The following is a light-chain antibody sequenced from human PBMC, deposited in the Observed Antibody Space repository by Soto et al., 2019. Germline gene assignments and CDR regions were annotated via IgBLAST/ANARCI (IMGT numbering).Light chain of an antibody. J-gene: IGKJ2*01. CDR2: AAS. CDR1: QGISSY. V-gene: IGKV1-8*01. CDR3: QQYYSYPHT. Sequence: AIRMTQSPSSFSASTGDRVTITCRASQGISSYLAWYQQKPGKAPKLLIYAASTLQSGVPSRFSGSGSGTDFTLTISYLQSEDFATYYCQQYYSYPHTLGQGTKLEIK.